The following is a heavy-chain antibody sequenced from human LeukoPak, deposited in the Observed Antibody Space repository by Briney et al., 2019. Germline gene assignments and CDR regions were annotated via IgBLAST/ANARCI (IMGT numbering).Heavy chain of an antibody. V-gene: IGHV4-34*01. CDR2: ISHTGGT. CDR1: GGSFRGYY. CDR3: AREVAALRSAFDI. D-gene: IGHD2-15*01. J-gene: IGHJ3*02. Sequence: SETLSLTCAVYGGSFRGYYWSWIRQPPGKGLEWIGEISHTGGTNYNPSLKSRVTISVDTSKNQFSLKLSSVTVADTAVYYCAREVAALRSAFDIWGQGTMVTVS.